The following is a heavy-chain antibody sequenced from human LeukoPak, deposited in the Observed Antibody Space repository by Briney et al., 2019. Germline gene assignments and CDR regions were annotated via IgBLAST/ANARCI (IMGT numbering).Heavy chain of an antibody. CDR3: AKDTSGSHDAFDI. CDR1: GFTFDDYG. CDR2: VNWNSATI. D-gene: IGHD6-25*01. J-gene: IGHJ3*02. Sequence: GGSLRLSCVASGFTFDDYGMHWVRQGPGKGLEWVSGVNWNSATIGYADSVKGRFTISRDNAKNSLYLQMNSLRPEDTALYYCAKDTSGSHDAFDIWGQGTMVTVSS. V-gene: IGHV3-9*01.